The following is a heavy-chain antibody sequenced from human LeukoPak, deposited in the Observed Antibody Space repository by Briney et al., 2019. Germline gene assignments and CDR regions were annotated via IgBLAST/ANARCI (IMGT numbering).Heavy chain of an antibody. CDR2: IRYDGGET. CDR1: GFTFNRRG. CDR3: AKDQSGPGQDY. Sequence: GGSLRLSCAASGFTFNRRGMHWVRQAPGKGLEWVAFIRYDGGETFYADFVKGRFTISRDNSKNTLSLQLNTLRPEDTALYYCAKDQSGPGQDYWGQGTLVTVSS. J-gene: IGHJ4*02. D-gene: IGHD5-12*01. V-gene: IGHV3-30*02.